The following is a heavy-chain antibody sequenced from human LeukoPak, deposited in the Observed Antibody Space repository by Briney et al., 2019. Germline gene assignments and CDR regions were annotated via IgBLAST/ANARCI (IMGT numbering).Heavy chain of an antibody. CDR1: GFTFDDHA. J-gene: IGHJ4*02. Sequence: PGGSLRLSCAASGFTFDDHAMHWVRQAPGKGLEWVSGISWNSGSIGYADSVKGRFTISRDNAKNSLYLQMNSLRAEDMALYYCAKGGMAIAAAGFDYWGQGTLVTVSS. CDR2: ISWNSGSI. CDR3: AKGGMAIAAAGFDY. D-gene: IGHD6-13*01. V-gene: IGHV3-9*03.